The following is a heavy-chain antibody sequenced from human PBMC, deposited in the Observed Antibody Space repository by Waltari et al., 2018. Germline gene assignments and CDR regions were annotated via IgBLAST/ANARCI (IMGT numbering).Heavy chain of an antibody. CDR1: GSTFPSSD. Sequence: QVQLVQSGAEVKKPGASVKVSCKASGSTFPSSDIKWVPKAPGQGLEWMGWMNPNSGNTGYAQKFQGRVTMTRNTSISTAYMELSSLRSEDTAVYYCASLNAGYSGYAPYGMDVWGQGTTVTVSS. CDR3: ASLNAGYSGYAPYGMDV. D-gene: IGHD5-12*01. V-gene: IGHV1-8*01. J-gene: IGHJ6*02. CDR2: MNPNSGNT.